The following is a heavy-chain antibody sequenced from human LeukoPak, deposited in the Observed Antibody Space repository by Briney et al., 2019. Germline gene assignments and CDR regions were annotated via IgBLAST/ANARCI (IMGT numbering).Heavy chain of an antibody. CDR1: GDSISSTRYY. V-gene: IGHV4-39*01. Sequence: ETLSLTCIVSGDSISSTRYYWGWIRQPPGKGLEWIGSIYYSGSTYYHPSLKSRVTISVDTSKNQFSLKLGSVTAADTAIYYCARHLDSAARSSATGYWGQGILVTVSS. D-gene: IGHD3-22*01. CDR2: IYYSGST. CDR3: ARHLDSAARSSATGY. J-gene: IGHJ4*02.